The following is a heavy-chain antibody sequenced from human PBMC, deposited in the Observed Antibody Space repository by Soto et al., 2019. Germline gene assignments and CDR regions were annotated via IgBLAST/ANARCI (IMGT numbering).Heavy chain of an antibody. CDR1: GYTFTSYG. CDR3: ARCDTSSWSPELDY. CDR2: ISTYNGNT. V-gene: IGHV1-18*01. J-gene: IGHJ4*02. D-gene: IGHD6-13*01. Sequence: ASVKVSCKASGYTFTSYGISWVRQAPGQGLEWMGWISTYNGNTNYAQKLQGRVTMTTDTSTSTAYMELRSLRSDDTAVYYCARCDTSSWSPELDYWGQGTLVTVSS.